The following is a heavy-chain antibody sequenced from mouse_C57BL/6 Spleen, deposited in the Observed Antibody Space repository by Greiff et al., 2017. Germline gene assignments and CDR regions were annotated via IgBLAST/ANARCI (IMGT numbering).Heavy chain of an antibody. V-gene: IGHV1-82*01. Sequence: QVQLQQSGPELVKPGASVKISCKASGYAFSSSWMNWVKQRPGKGLEWIGRIYPGDGDTNYNGKFKGKATLTADKSSSTAYMQLSSLTSEDSAVYFWARGGGLRLPFAYWGQGTLVTVSA. D-gene: IGHD3-2*02. J-gene: IGHJ3*01. CDR1: GYAFSSSW. CDR3: ARGGGLRLPFAY. CDR2: IYPGDGDT.